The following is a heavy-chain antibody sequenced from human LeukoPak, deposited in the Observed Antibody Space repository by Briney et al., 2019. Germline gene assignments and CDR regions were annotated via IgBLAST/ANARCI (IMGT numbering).Heavy chain of an antibody. CDR3: TKDPRKLGYCSSTSCPVGDDY. CDR2: ISGSGGST. CDR1: GFTFSSYT. J-gene: IGHJ4*02. D-gene: IGHD2-2*01. Sequence: GGSLRLSCAASGFTFSSYTMSWVRQAPGKGLEWVSAISGSGGSTYYADFVKGRFTISRDNSRNTLSLQMSSSRAADTAVSYCTKDPRKLGYCSSTSCPVGDDYWGQGNLVTVSS. V-gene: IGHV3-23*01.